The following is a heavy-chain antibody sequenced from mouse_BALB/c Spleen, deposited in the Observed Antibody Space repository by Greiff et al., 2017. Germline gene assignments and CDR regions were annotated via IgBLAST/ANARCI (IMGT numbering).Heavy chain of an antibody. Sequence: EVQGVESGPGLVKPSQSLSLTCTVTGYSITSDYAWNWIRQFPGNKLEWMGYISYSGSTSYNPSLKSRISITRDTSKNQFFLQLNSVTTEDTATYYCARVYYDYEGFAYWGQGTLVTVSA. V-gene: IGHV3-2*02. D-gene: IGHD2-4*01. CDR1: GYSITSDYA. CDR3: ARVYYDYEGFAY. J-gene: IGHJ3*01. CDR2: ISYSGST.